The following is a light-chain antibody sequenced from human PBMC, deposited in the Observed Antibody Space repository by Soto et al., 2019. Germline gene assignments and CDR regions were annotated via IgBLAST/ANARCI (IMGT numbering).Light chain of an antibody. CDR3: QQRSNWPGT. J-gene: IGKJ1*01. Sequence: EIVWTQSPATLSLSPGERATLSCRATQSVRSSLAWYLQQPGQAPRLLIYDASKRATGIPARFSGSGSGTDFTLTISSLEPKDFAVYYCQQRSNWPGTFGQGTKVDIK. CDR1: QSVRSS. CDR2: DAS. V-gene: IGKV3-11*01.